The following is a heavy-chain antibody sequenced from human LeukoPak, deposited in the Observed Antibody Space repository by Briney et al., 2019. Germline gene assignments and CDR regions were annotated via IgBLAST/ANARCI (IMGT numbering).Heavy chain of an antibody. D-gene: IGHD5-18*01. CDR1: GFTFSGYA. CDR2: ISGRGGST. Sequence: PGGSLRLSCAASGFTFSGYAMTWVRQAPGKWLEWVSAISGRGGSTYYADSVKGRFTISRDNSKNTLYLQMNSLRAEDTAVYYCAKAPPDSYYYYYGMDVWGQGTTVTVSS. V-gene: IGHV3-23*01. J-gene: IGHJ6*02. CDR3: AKAPPDSYYYYYGMDV.